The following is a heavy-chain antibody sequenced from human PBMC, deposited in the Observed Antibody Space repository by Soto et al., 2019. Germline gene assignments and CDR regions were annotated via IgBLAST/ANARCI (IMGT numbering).Heavy chain of an antibody. Sequence: QVQLVQSGAEVKKPGASVKVSCKASGYTFTSYGISWVRQAPGQGLEWMGWISAYNGNKNYAQKLQGRVTMTTATSTSTAYMELRVLRSDDTAVYYCARARPLPYCSSTSCYAPDYYYYYGMDVWVQGTTVTVSS. J-gene: IGHJ6*02. CDR2: ISAYNGNK. CDR1: GYTFTSYG. D-gene: IGHD2-2*01. CDR3: ARARPLPYCSSTSCYAPDYYYYYGMDV. V-gene: IGHV1-18*01.